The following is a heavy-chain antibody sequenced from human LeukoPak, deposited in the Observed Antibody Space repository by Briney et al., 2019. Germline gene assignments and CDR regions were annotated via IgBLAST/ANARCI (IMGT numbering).Heavy chain of an antibody. Sequence: GGSLRLSCAASGFTFSNYAMHWVRQAPDKGLEWVAVISYDGSNKYYADSVKGRFTISRDNSKNTLYLQMNSLRAEDTAVYYCARDHRGVRDYFDYWGQGTLVTVSS. J-gene: IGHJ4*02. CDR1: GFTFSNYA. V-gene: IGHV3-30-3*01. CDR3: ARDHRGVRDYFDY. CDR2: ISYDGSNK. D-gene: IGHD3-10*01.